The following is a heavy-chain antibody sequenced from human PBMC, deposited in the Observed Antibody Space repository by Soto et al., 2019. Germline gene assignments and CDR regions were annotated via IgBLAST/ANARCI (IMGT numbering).Heavy chain of an antibody. V-gene: IGHV1-18*01. D-gene: IGHD6-19*01. CDR1: GYTFTSYG. CDR3: ARDAVPSQWLVQCFDY. Sequence: GASVKVSCKASGYTFTSYGISWVRQAPGQGLEWMGWISAYNGNTNYAQKLQGRVTMTTDTSTSTAYMELRSLRSDDTAVYYCARDAVPSQWLVQCFDYWGQGTLVTVSS. CDR2: ISAYNGNT. J-gene: IGHJ4*02.